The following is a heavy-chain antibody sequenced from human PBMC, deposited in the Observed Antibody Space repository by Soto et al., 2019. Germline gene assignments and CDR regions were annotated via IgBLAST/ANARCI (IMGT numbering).Heavy chain of an antibody. Sequence: PGGSLILSCAASGFTFSNAWMNWVRQAPGKGLEWVGLIKSKTDGGTIDYPAPVKGRFIISRDDSRNTLYLQMNSLKTEDTAVYYCTTAHPRGPDYWGQGTLVTVSS. V-gene: IGHV3-15*01. CDR2: IKSKTDGGTI. J-gene: IGHJ4*02. CDR3: TTAHPRGPDY. D-gene: IGHD5-12*01. CDR1: GFTFSNAW.